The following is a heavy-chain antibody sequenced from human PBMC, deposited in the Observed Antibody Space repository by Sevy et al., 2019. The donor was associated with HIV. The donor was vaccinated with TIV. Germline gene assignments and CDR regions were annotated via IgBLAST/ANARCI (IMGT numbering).Heavy chain of an antibody. CDR3: ARFRPGATGTYFDY. Sequence: GGSLRLSCAASGFTFDDYGMSWVRQAPWKGLEWVSGINWNGGSTGYADSVKGRFTISRDNAKNSLYLQMNSLRAEDTALYYCARFRPGATGTYFDYWGQGTLVTVSS. CDR2: INWNGGST. D-gene: IGHD1-26*01. J-gene: IGHJ4*02. V-gene: IGHV3-20*04. CDR1: GFTFDDYG.